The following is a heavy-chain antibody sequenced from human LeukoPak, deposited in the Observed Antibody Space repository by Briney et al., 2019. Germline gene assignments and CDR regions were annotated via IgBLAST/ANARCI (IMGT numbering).Heavy chain of an antibody. V-gene: IGHV3-30*18. CDR1: GFTFSSYG. CDR2: ISYDGSNK. Sequence: GGSLRLSCAASGFTFSSYGMHWVRQAPGKGLEWVAVISYDGSNKYYADSVKGRFTISRDNSKNTLYLQMNSLRAEDTAVYYCAKDEGSSWFYYYYGMDVWGQGTTVTVSS. D-gene: IGHD6-13*01. J-gene: IGHJ6*02. CDR3: AKDEGSSWFYYYYGMDV.